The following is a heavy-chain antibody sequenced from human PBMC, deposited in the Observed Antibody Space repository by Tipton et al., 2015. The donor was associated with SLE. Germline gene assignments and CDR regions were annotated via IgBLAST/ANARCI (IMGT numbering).Heavy chain of an antibody. CDR2: ISSGSSTI. CDR1: GFTFSGFS. D-gene: IGHD3-22*01. J-gene: IGHJ3*02. CDR3: ARSRVVDTYDAFDI. Sequence: SLRLSCAASGFTFSGFSMVWVRQAPGKGLEWVSYISSGSSTIYYADSVNGRFTISRDNAQSSVFLQMDSLRVEDTAVYYCARSRVVDTYDAFDIWGQGTMVTVSS. V-gene: IGHV3-48*04.